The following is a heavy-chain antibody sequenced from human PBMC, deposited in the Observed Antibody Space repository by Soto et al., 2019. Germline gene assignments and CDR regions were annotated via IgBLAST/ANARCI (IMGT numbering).Heavy chain of an antibody. CDR1: GFTVSSDY. Sequence: GGSLRLSCAASGFTVSSDYMSWVRQAPGKGLEWVSAISGSGGSTYYADSVKGRFTISRDNSKNTLYLQTNSLRAEDTAVYYCAKAFSGGWYYFDDWGQGTLVTVSS. V-gene: IGHV3-23*01. CDR2: ISGSGGST. D-gene: IGHD6-19*01. J-gene: IGHJ4*02. CDR3: AKAFSGGWYYFDD.